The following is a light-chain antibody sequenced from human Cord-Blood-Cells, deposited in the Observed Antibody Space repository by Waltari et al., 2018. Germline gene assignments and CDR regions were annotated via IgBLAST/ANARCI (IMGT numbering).Light chain of an antibody. V-gene: IGLV2-23*01. CDR3: CSYAGSSTYV. Sequence: QSALTQPASVSGSPGQSITISCTGTSSDVGSYHNVSWYQQNPGKAPKLMIYEGNKRPSGVSMLFAGSKSGNTASLTITGLQAEDEADYSCCSYAGSSTYVFGTGTKVTVL. J-gene: IGLJ1*01. CDR2: EGN. CDR1: SSDVGSYHN.